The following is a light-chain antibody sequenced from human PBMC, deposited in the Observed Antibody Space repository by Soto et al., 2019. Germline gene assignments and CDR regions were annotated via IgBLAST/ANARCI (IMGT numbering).Light chain of an antibody. CDR2: GAS. CDR1: QSVSSN. J-gene: IGKJ1*01. V-gene: IGKV3-15*01. CDR3: QQYNKWRT. Sequence: EIVMTQSPATLSVSPGERATLSCRASQSVSSNLAWYQQKPGQAPRLLIYGASTRATGIPARISGSGSGTEFTLTITSLQSEDFAVYYCQQYNKWRTFGQGTKVEIQ.